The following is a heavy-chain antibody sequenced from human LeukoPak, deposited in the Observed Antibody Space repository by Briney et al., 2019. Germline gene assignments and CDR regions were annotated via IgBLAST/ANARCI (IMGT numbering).Heavy chain of an antibody. CDR1: GFTFSSYG. Sequence: PGGSLRLSCAASGFTFSSYGMHWVRQAPGKGLEWVAVISYDGSNRYYADSVKGRFTISRDNSKNTLYLQMNSLRAEDTAVYYCAKDLGYSSSWYGVWEQWPGNYYYYGMDVWGQGTTVTVSS. CDR3: AKDLGYSSSWYGVWEQWPGNYYYYGMDV. V-gene: IGHV3-30*18. D-gene: IGHD6-13*01. J-gene: IGHJ6*02. CDR2: ISYDGSNR.